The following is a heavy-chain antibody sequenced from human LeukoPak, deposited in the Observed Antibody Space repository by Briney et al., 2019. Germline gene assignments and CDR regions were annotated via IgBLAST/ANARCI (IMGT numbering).Heavy chain of an antibody. CDR2: ISGSGGST. CDR3: AKSVNRYYDILTGPLPGPAFDI. V-gene: IGHV3-23*01. J-gene: IGHJ3*02. Sequence: PGGTLRLSCAASGFTFSSYGMSWVRQAPGKGLEWVSAISGSGGSTYYADSVKGRFTISRDNSKNTLYLQMNSLRAEDTAVYYCAKSVNRYYDILTGPLPGPAFDIWGQGTMVTVSS. D-gene: IGHD3-9*01. CDR1: GFTFSSYG.